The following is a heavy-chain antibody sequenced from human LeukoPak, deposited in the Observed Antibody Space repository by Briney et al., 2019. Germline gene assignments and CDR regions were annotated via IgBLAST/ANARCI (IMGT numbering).Heavy chain of an antibody. CDR2: INPNSGGT. CDR1: GYTFTGYY. Sequence: ASVKVSCKASGYTFTGYYMHRVRQAPGQGLEWMGWINPNSGGTNYAQKFQGWVTMTRDTSISTAYMELSRLRPDDTAVYYCARYGFGELSSYGMDVWGKGTTVTVSS. D-gene: IGHD3-10*01. CDR3: ARYGFGELSSYGMDV. J-gene: IGHJ6*04. V-gene: IGHV1-2*04.